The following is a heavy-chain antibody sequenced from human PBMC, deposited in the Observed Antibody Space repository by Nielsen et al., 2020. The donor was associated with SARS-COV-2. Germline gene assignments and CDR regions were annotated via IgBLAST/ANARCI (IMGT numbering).Heavy chain of an antibody. D-gene: IGHD3-10*01. J-gene: IGHJ5*02. V-gene: IGHV1-69*13. CDR2: IIPIFVTP. CDR3: ATISPSETSYTT. Sequence: SVKVSYKASGGTFSTFGFNWVRQAPGQGPEWMGGIIPIFVTPKYAQNFQGRVTIIADESTSTVYMEMSSLRSEDTAVYYCATISPSETSYTTWGQGTLVTVSS. CDR1: GGTFSTFG.